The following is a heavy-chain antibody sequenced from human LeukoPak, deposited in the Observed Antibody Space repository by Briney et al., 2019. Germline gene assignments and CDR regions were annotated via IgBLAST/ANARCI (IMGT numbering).Heavy chain of an antibody. D-gene: IGHD2-21*02. Sequence: GGSLRLSCAAPGVTFSSHWMTWVRQAPGKGLEWVANIKEDGTEIYYVDSVKGRFTISRDNAKDSLYLQMNSLRAEDTAVYYCSLGVCYLDHWGQGTLVTVSS. CDR1: GVTFSSHW. CDR2: IKEDGTEI. J-gene: IGHJ4*02. V-gene: IGHV3-7*02. CDR3: SLGVCYLDH.